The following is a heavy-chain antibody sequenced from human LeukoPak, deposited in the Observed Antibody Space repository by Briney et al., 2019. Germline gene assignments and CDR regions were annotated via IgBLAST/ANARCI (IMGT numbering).Heavy chain of an antibody. CDR1: GFTFSSYS. J-gene: IGHJ6*03. V-gene: IGHV3-21*01. CDR2: ISSSSSYI. CDR3: ARDESYYYYYMDV. Sequence: PGGSLRLSCAASGFTFSSYSMNWVRQAPGKGLEWVSSISSSSSYIYYADSVKGRFTISRDNAKNSLYLQMYSLRAEDTAVYYCARDESYYYYYMDVWGKGTTVTVSS.